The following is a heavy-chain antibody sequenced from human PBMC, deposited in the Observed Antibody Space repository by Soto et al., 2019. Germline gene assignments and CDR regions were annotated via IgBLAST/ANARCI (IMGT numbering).Heavy chain of an antibody. D-gene: IGHD1-26*01. J-gene: IGHJ5*02. CDR2: FDPEDGET. CDR3: ATASGSYYIWFDP. CDR1: GYSLTELS. V-gene: IGHV1-24*01. Sequence: ASVKVCCKVSGYSLTELSMLWVREAPGKGLEWMGGFDPEDGETIYAQKFQGRVTMTEDTSTDTAYMELSSLRSEDTAVYYCATASGSYYIWFDPWGQGTLVTVSS.